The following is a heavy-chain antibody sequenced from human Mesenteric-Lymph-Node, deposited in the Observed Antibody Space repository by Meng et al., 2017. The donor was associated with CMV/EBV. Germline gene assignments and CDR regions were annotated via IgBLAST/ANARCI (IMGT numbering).Heavy chain of an antibody. J-gene: IGHJ4*02. CDR1: GFTFSNYW. D-gene: IGHD3-3*01. CDR2: IKVDGSEK. CDR3: AGERATYDFWSGYYRLDY. V-gene: IGHV3-7*01. Sequence: LTGAASGFTFSNYWMSWVRQAPGKGLEWVANIKVDGSEKYYVDSVKGRFTISRDNAKNSLYLQMSSLRAEDTAVYYCAGERATYDFWSGYYRLDYWGQGTLVTVSS.